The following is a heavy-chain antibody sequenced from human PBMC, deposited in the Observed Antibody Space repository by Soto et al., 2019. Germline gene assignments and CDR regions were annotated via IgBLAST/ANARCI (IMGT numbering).Heavy chain of an antibody. Sequence: EVQLLESGGGLAQPGGSLRLSCAASGFTFSSFAMTWVRQTPGKGLEWVSSINPNGANTYYADSVRGRFTISRDNSKNTLLLQMNSLRADDTAAYYCAKCGSHCDSDSWGQGTLVTVSS. J-gene: IGHJ4*02. V-gene: IGHV3-23*01. CDR1: GFTFSSFA. D-gene: IGHD1-26*01. CDR2: INPNGANT. CDR3: AKCGSHCDSDS.